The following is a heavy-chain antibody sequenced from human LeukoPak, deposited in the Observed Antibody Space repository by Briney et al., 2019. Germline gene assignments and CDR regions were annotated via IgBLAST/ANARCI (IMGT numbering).Heavy chain of an antibody. CDR1: GFTFSSYS. V-gene: IGHV3-21*01. D-gene: IGHD2-15*01. CDR2: ISSSSSYI. Sequence: GGSLRLSCAASGFTFSSYSMNWARQAPGKGLEWVSSISSSSSYIYYADSVKGRFTISRDNAKNSLYLQMNSLRAEDTAVYYCARDVNPRWGVVVVAATRPYWGQGTLVTVSS. CDR3: ARDVNPRWGVVVVAATRPY. J-gene: IGHJ4*02.